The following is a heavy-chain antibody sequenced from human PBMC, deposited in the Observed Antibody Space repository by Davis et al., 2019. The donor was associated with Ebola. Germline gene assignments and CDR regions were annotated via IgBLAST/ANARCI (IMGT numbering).Heavy chain of an antibody. Sequence: GSLKISCAASGFTFSSYSMNWVCQAPGKGLEWVSSISSSSSYIYYADSVKGRFTISRDNAKNSLYLQMNSLRAEDTAVYYCARDPGIAVVGSYYFDYWGQGTLVTVSS. V-gene: IGHV3-21*01. J-gene: IGHJ4*02. CDR3: ARDPGIAVVGSYYFDY. CDR1: GFTFSSYS. D-gene: IGHD6-19*01. CDR2: ISSSSSYI.